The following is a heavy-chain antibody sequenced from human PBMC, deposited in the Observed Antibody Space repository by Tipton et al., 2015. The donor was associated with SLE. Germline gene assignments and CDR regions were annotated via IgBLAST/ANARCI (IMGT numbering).Heavy chain of an antibody. J-gene: IGHJ4*02. Sequence: TLSLICTVSGGSISSGDYYWSWIRQHPGKGLEWIGNIYYSGIIYYNPSFKSRATMSVDTSKSQFSLRLRSVTAADTAVYYCATQKRRLFAYWGQGTLVTVSS. CDR2: IYYSGII. V-gene: IGHV4-31*03. CDR3: ATQKRRLFAY. D-gene: IGHD1-1*01. CDR1: GGSISSGDYY.